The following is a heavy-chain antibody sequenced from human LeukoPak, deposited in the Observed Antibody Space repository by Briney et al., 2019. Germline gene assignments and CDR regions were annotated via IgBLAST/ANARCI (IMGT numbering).Heavy chain of an antibody. Sequence: GGSLRLSCAASGFTVSSNYVTWVRQAPGKGLEWVSVFYSGGSTYYADSFQGRFTLSRDNSKNTVWLQLTRPRDEHTAVYYCARGQGASRGWFDPWGQGTLVTVPS. CDR3: ARGQGASRGWFDP. V-gene: IGHV3-53*01. CDR2: FYSGGST. D-gene: IGHD4/OR15-4a*01. J-gene: IGHJ5*02. CDR1: GFTVSSNY.